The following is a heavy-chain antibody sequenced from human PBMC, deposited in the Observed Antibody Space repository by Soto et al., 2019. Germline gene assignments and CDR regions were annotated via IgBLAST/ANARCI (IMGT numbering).Heavy chain of an antibody. CDR1: GFTFSSYS. J-gene: IGHJ4*02. CDR2: ISSSSSYI. CDR3: ARDQPGYSYGYGLGY. V-gene: IGHV3-21*01. D-gene: IGHD5-18*01. Sequence: EVQLVESGGGLVKPGGSLRLSCAASGFTFSSYSMNWVRQAPGKGLEWVSSISSSSSYIYYADSVKGRFTISRDNCKNSLYLQMKSLRAEDTAVYYCARDQPGYSYGYGLGYWGQGTLVTVSS.